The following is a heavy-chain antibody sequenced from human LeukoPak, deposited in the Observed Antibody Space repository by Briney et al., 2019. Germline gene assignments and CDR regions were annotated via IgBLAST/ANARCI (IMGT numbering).Heavy chain of an antibody. CDR2: ISGSGGST. CDR1: GFTFSSYA. CDR3: ARRGDSSSWLDY. J-gene: IGHJ4*02. D-gene: IGHD6-13*01. V-gene: IGHV3-23*01. Sequence: GGSLRLSCAASGFTFSSYAMSWVRQAPGKGLEWVSAISGSGGSTYYADSVKGRFTISRDNSQNTLFLQMDSLRAEDTAVYYCARRGDSSSWLDYWGQGTLVTVSS.